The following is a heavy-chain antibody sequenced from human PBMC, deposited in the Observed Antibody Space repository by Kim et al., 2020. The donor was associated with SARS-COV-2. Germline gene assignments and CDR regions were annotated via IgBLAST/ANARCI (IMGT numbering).Heavy chain of an antibody. CDR3: TTHRVLRSVDWMGPSYYNIDV. CDR1: GFTFSSAW. Sequence: GGSLRLSCVTSGFTFSSAWMSWVRQAPGKGLQWVGRIKRRLDSGATNYAAPVKGRFTISRDDAKDTVYLQMNSLKSEDTGVYYCTTHRVLRSVDWMGPSYYNIDVWGQGTPVTVSS. D-gene: IGHD3-3*01. CDR2: IKRRLDSGAT. V-gene: IGHV3-15*01. J-gene: IGHJ6*02.